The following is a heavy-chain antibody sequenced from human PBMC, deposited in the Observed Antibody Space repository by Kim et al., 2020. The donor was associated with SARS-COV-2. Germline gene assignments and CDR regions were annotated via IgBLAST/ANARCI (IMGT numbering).Heavy chain of an antibody. Sequence: GGSLRLSCVASGFTFRGHALSWVRQAPGKGLEWVSAITGGGTSRYFADSVKGRFSISRVNSMNTLYLQINSLRAEDTAVYYCVKEGGDYGSNPFDYWGQGTLVTVSS. CDR3: VKEGGDYGSNPFDY. J-gene: IGHJ4*02. CDR2: ITGGGTSR. CDR1: GFTFRGHA. V-gene: IGHV3-23*01. D-gene: IGHD4-17*01.